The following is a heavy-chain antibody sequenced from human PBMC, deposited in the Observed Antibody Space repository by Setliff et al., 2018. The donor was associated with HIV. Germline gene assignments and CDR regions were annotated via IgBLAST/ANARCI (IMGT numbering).Heavy chain of an antibody. Sequence: GGSLRLSCEASGFTFSSNAMSWVRQAPGKGLEWVSSLSDSGDRTYYVDSVKGRFTISRDNSKNTVFLQMNSLRGEDTAVYYCAALKGYSYGRGCFDPWGQGTLVTVSS. CDR3: AALKGYSYGRGCFDP. D-gene: IGHD5-18*01. J-gene: IGHJ5*02. V-gene: IGHV3-23*01. CDR2: LSDSGDRT. CDR1: GFTFSSNA.